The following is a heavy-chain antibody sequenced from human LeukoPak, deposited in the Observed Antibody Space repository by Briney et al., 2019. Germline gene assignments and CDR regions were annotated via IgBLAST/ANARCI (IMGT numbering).Heavy chain of an antibody. CDR3: AKGRGDYYDSSGYYLPGGDAFDI. V-gene: IGHV3-9*03. J-gene: IGHJ3*02. CDR2: ISWNSGSI. D-gene: IGHD3-22*01. Sequence: GGSLRLSCAASGFTFDDYAMHWVRQAPGKGLEWVSGISWNSGSIGYADSVKGRFTISRDNAKNSLYLQMNSLRAEDMALYYCAKGRGDYYDSSGYYLPGGDAFDIWGQGTMVTVSS. CDR1: GFTFDDYA.